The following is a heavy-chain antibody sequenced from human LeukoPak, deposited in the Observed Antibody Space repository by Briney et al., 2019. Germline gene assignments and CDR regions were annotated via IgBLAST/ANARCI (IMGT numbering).Heavy chain of an antibody. CDR2: IRYDGSNK. D-gene: IGHD2-2*01. CDR1: GFIFSNYG. Sequence: GGSLRLSCAASGFIFSNYGMHWVRQAPGKGLEWVTFIRYDGSNKFYADSVNGRLTISRDNSKNRLYLQMNSLRAEDTAVYYCARGSTASFDPWGQGTLVAVSS. V-gene: IGHV3-30*02. CDR3: ARGSTASFDP. J-gene: IGHJ5*02.